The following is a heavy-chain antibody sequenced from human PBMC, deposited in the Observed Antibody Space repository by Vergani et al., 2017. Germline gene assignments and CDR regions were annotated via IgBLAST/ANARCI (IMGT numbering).Heavy chain of an antibody. J-gene: IGHJ4*02. V-gene: IGHV1-69*02. Sequence: QVQLVQSGAEVKKPGSSVKVSCKASGGTFSSYTISWVRQAPGQGLEWMGRIIPILGIANYAQKFQGRVTMTRDTSISTAYMELSRLRSDDTAVYYCARGTPVVPAAPDYWGQGTLVTVSS. CDR3: ARGTPVVPAAPDY. D-gene: IGHD2-2*01. CDR2: IIPILGIA. CDR1: GGTFSSYT.